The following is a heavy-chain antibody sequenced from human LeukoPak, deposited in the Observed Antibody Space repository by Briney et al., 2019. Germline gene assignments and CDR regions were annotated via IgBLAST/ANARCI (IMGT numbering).Heavy chain of an antibody. CDR3: AKDYHPGYSSSWYDY. Sequence: GGSLRLSCAASGFTFSSYGMHWVRQAPGKGLEWVAVISYDGSNKYYADSVKGRFTISRDNSKNTLYQQMNSLRAEDTAVYYCAKDYHPGYSSSWYDYWGQGTLVTVSS. V-gene: IGHV3-30*18. J-gene: IGHJ4*02. CDR1: GFTFSSYG. CDR2: ISYDGSNK. D-gene: IGHD6-13*01.